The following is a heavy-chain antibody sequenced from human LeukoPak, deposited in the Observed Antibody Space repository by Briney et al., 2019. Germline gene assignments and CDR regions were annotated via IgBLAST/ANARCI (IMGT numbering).Heavy chain of an antibody. CDR2: IHTSGDT. V-gene: IGHV3-53*01. CDR3: IVFGDSNH. Sequence: PGGSLRLSCAASGLTGSHNYVSWVRQAPGKGLEWVSAIHTSGDTCYADSVKGRFTISRDTSENTLYLQINSLRVEDTAVYYCIVFGDSNHWGQGTLVTVSS. D-gene: IGHD4-17*01. CDR1: GLTGSHNY. J-gene: IGHJ5*02.